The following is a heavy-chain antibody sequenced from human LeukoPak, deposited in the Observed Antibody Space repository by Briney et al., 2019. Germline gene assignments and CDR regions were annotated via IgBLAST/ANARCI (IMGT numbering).Heavy chain of an antibody. J-gene: IGHJ5*02. CDR3: AKDRYFDWLLYPYLFDP. D-gene: IGHD3-9*01. CDR1: GFTFSSYG. V-gene: IGHV3-23*01. Sequence: GGSLRLSCAASGFTFSSYGMSWVRQAPGKGLEWVSAISGSGGSTYYADSVKGRFTISRDNSKNTLYLQMNSLRAEDTAVYYCAKDRYFDWLLYPYLFDPWGQGTLVTVSS. CDR2: ISGSGGST.